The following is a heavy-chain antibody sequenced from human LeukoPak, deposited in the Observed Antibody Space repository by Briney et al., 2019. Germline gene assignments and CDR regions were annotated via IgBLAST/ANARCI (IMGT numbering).Heavy chain of an antibody. CDR1: GGSIKSHY. Sequence: SETLSLTCSVSGGSIKSHYWSWIRQTPAKGLEWIGYIYYSGSPLYNPSLKSRVTISVDTSKNQFSLKLSSVTAADTAVYYCARGTANWFDPWGQGTLVTASS. CDR3: ARGTANWFDP. D-gene: IGHD3-10*01. J-gene: IGHJ5*02. V-gene: IGHV4-59*11. CDR2: IYYSGSP.